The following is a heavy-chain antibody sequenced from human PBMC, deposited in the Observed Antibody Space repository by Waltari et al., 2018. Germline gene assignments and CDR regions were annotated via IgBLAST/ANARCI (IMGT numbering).Heavy chain of an antibody. V-gene: IGHV3-11*04. D-gene: IGHD2-15*01. Sequence: QVQLVESGGGLVKPGGSLRLSWAASGLTFSAYYMAWIRQAPGKGLEWVAYINTMGTTIYYADSVKGRFTVSRDNAKMSLSLQMNGLRAEDTAMYYCTSLPYCSDLCYSEYWGQGALVTVSS. J-gene: IGHJ4*02. CDR1: GLTFSAYY. CDR3: TSLPYCSDLCYSEY. CDR2: INTMGTTI.